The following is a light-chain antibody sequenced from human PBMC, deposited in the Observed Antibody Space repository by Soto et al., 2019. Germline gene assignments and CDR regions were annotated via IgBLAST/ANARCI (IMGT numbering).Light chain of an antibody. CDR1: QSVSSSY. J-gene: IGKJ2*01. Sequence: EIVWTQSPGTLSLSPGERATLSCRASQSVSSSYLAWYQQKPGQAPRLLIYGASSRATGIPDRFSGSGSGTDFTLPISRLEPEDFAVYYCQQYGSSPPYTFGQGTKLEIK. CDR2: GAS. CDR3: QQYGSSPPYT. V-gene: IGKV3-20*01.